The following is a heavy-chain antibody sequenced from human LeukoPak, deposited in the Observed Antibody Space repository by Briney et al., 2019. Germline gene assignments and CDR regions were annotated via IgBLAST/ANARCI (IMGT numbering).Heavy chain of an antibody. CDR3: AKDMDSSGCDY. CDR2: ISYDGSNK. V-gene: IGHV3-30*18. CDR1: GFTFSSYG. D-gene: IGHD6-19*01. Sequence: GRSLRLSCAASGFTFSSYGMHWVRQAPGKGLEWVAVISYDGSNKYYADSVKGRFTISRDNSKNTLYLQMNSLRAEGTAVYYCAKDMDSSGCDYWGQGTLVTVSS. J-gene: IGHJ4*02.